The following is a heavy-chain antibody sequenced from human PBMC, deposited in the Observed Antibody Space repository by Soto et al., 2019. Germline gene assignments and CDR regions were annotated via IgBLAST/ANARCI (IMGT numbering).Heavy chain of an antibody. V-gene: IGHV3-48*02. CDR2: ISVDSVSI. CDR3: ARDHRWAFDY. Sequence: EVQLVESGGGLVQPGGYLRLSCVASGFTFDRYAMNWVRQAPGKGLEWLSWISVDSVSIEYSDSVTGRFTMSRDDAKYLVYLQMNSLQDEDTAVYYCARDHRWAFDYWGQGTLVTVTS. CDR1: GFTFDRYA. J-gene: IGHJ4*02. D-gene: IGHD3-16*01.